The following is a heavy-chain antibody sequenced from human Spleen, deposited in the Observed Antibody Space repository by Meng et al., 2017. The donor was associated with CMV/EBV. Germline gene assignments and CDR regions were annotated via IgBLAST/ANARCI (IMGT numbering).Heavy chain of an antibody. Sequence: GGSLRLSCAASGFTFSSYGMHWVRQAPGKGLEWVAVIWYDGSNKHYVDSVKGRFTISRDNSRNTVYLQMNSLRVEDTAVYYCAREPLPWGQGTLVTVSS. V-gene: IGHV3-33*01. CDR2: IWYDGSNK. CDR1: GFTFSSYG. CDR3: AREPLP. J-gene: IGHJ5*02.